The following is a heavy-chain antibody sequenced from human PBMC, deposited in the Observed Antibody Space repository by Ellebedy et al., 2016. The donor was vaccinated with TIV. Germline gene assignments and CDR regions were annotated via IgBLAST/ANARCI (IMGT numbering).Heavy chain of an antibody. Sequence: ASVKVSXXASGYTFTDYYIHWVRQAPGQGLEWMGWINPNSGGTNYAQKFQGRVTMTKDTSITTAYMELSSLRSDDAAVYYCARRASCGGDCRRGEGENWGQGTLVTVSS. J-gene: IGHJ4*02. CDR3: ARRASCGGDCRRGEGEN. D-gene: IGHD2-21*02. CDR2: INPNSGGT. V-gene: IGHV1-2*02. CDR1: GYTFTDYY.